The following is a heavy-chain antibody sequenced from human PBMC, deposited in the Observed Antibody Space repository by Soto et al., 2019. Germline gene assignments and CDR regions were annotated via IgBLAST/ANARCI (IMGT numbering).Heavy chain of an antibody. CDR2: INHSGST. J-gene: IGHJ6*02. Sequence: SETLSLTCAVYGGSFSGYYWSWIRQPPGKGLEWIGEINHSGSTNYNPSLKSRVTISVDTSKNQFSLKLSSVTAADTAVYYCAVSGVYSSGWSPNYYYYGMDVWGQGTTVSVSS. CDR1: GGSFSGYY. D-gene: IGHD6-19*01. V-gene: IGHV4-34*01. CDR3: AVSGVYSSGWSPNYYYYGMDV.